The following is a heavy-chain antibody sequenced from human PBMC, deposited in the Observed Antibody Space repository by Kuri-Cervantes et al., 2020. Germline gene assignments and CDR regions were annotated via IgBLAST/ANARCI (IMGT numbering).Heavy chain of an antibody. CDR3: ARGRDRYSSGWYKQDSSGYFGPGFLNY. D-gene: IGHD6-19*01. CDR1: GFTFSGSA. V-gene: IGHV3-73*01. CDR2: IRSKANSYAT. J-gene: IGHJ4*02. Sequence: GESLKISCAASGFTFSGSAMHWVRQASGKGLEWVGRIRSKANSYATAYAASVKGRFTISRDDSKNTAYLQMNSLRAEDTAVYYCARGRDRYSSGWYKQDSSGYFGPGFLNYWGQGTLVTVSS.